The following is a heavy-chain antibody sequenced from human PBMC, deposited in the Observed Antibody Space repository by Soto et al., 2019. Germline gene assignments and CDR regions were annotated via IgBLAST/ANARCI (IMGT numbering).Heavy chain of an antibody. Sequence: FVILSLTCTVAGGSISSYYWSCILQPPGKGLEWIGYTYYSGSTNYNPSLKSRVTISVDTSKNQFSLKLSSVTAADTAVYYCARAGDPNYYYYGMDVWGQRTTVTVSS. D-gene: IGHD1-1*01. CDR1: GGSISSYY. J-gene: IGHJ6*02. CDR2: TYYSGST. CDR3: ARAGDPNYYYYGMDV. V-gene: IGHV4-59*01.